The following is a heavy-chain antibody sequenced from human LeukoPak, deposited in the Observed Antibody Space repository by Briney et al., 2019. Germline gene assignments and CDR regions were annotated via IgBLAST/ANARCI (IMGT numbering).Heavy chain of an antibody. J-gene: IGHJ4*02. D-gene: IGHD6-19*01. CDR1: RFTFSTYS. CDR2: ISYDGSKK. Sequence: GGSLRLSCAASRFTFSTYSMHWVRQAPGKGLEWVAVISYDGSKKYYADSVKGRFTISRDNSKNTLYLQMNSLRAEDTAVYYCARGDMWAVAGIALFDNWGQGTLVTVSS. V-gene: IGHV3-30-3*01. CDR3: ARGDMWAVAGIALFDN.